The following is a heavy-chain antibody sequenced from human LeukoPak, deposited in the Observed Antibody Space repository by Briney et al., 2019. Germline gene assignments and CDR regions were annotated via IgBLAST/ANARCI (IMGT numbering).Heavy chain of an antibody. CDR3: ARVAAAAPDY. CDR1: GGSISSYN. D-gene: IGHD2-2*01. J-gene: IGHJ4*02. Sequence: SETLSLTCTVSGGSISSYNWSWIRQPPGKGLEWIGYIYYSGSTNYNPSLKSRVTISVDPSKNQFSLKLSSVTAADTAVYYCARVAAAAPDYWGQGTLVTVSS. V-gene: IGHV4-59*01. CDR2: IYYSGST.